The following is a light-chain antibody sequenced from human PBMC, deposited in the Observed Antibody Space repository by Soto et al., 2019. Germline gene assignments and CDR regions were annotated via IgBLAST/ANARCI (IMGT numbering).Light chain of an antibody. CDR3: QQYSSLPHT. V-gene: IGKV3-20*01. CDR1: QSVSSSY. Sequence: EIVLTQSPGTLSLSPGERATLSCRASQSVSSSYLAWYQQKPGQAPRLLIYGISNRATGIPDRFSGSGSGTDFTLTISRLEPEDFGVYFCQQYSSLPHTFGQGTKLEVK. J-gene: IGKJ2*01. CDR2: GIS.